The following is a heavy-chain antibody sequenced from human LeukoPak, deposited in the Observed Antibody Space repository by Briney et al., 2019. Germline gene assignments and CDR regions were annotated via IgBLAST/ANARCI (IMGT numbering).Heavy chain of an antibody. CDR2: INSDGYTT. V-gene: IGHV3-74*01. CDR3: ARDWTYYDSSGYFDY. CDR1: GFPFSIYC. J-gene: IGHJ4*02. D-gene: IGHD3-22*01. Sequence: GGSLTLSCAASGFPFSIYCMHWVRQGPGRGLVWVSRINSDGYTTTYADSVKGRFTISRDDAKNTLYLQMNSLRAEDTAVYYCARDWTYYDSSGYFDYWGQGTLVSVSP.